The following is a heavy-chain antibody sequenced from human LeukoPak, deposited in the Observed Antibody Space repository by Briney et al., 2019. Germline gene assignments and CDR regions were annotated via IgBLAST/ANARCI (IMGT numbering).Heavy chain of an antibody. D-gene: IGHD3-10*01. V-gene: IGHV4-38-2*01. CDR1: GYSISSGYY. CDR2: IYHSGST. J-gene: IGHJ5*02. Sequence: SETLSLTCAVSGYSISSGYYWGWIRQPPGKGLEWIGSIYHSGSTYYNPSLKSRVAISVDTSKNQFSLKLSSVTAADTAVYYCARHLWSGELGWFDPWGQGTLVTVSS. CDR3: ARHLWSGELGWFDP.